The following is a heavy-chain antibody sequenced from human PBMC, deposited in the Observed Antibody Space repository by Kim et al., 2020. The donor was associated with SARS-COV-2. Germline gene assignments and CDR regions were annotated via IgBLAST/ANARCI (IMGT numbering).Heavy chain of an antibody. V-gene: IGHV1-8*01. CDR2: PNSGNT. J-gene: IGHJ4*02. CDR3: LQLVGY. D-gene: IGHD6-6*01. Sequence: PNSGNTGYAQKFQGRVTMTRNTSISTAYMELSSLRSEDTAVYYCLQLVGYWGQGTLVTVSS.